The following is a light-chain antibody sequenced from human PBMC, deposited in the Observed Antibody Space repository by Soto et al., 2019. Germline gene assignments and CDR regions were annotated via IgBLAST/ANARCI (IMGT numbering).Light chain of an antibody. V-gene: IGLV2-14*02. J-gene: IGLJ1*01. CDR2: EVN. CDR1: SSDVGSYNL. CDR3: VSYTSSTTCV. Sequence: QSVLTQPASVSGSPGQSITISCTGTSSDVGSYNLVSWYQQHPGKAPKVMIHEVNKRPSGVSNRFSGSKSGSTASLIISRLQTEDEADYYCVSYTSSTTCVFGTGTKVTVL.